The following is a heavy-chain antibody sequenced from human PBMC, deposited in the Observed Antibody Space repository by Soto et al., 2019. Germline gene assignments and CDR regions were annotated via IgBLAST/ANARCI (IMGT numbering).Heavy chain of an antibody. CDR2: IHPGDSDT. CDR1: GYSFASYY. D-gene: IGHD3-16*01. V-gene: IGHV5-51*01. J-gene: IGHJ6*02. CDR3: AKWGLTTRPGQSPAFGGGTDV. Sequence: PGESLKISCKDFGYSFASYYIAWVRQMPGKGLEWMGIIHPGDSDTRHSPPFQGQVTISADKSINTAYLQWSSLKASDTAMYYCAKWGLTTRPGQSPAFGGGTDVWGQGTTVTVSS.